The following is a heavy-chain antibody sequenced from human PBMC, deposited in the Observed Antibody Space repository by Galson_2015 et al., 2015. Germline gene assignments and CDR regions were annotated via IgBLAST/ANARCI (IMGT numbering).Heavy chain of an antibody. CDR3: ARELLLWFGESSFNPAGSAFDI. D-gene: IGHD3-10*01. V-gene: IGHV1-18*01. J-gene: IGHJ3*02. Sequence: SVKVSCKASGYIFNSYALTWVRQAPGQGLEWMGWISAYNGHTMYAQKFQGRVTMTTDTSTGTAYMELRSLSSADTAVYYCARELLLWFGESSFNPAGSAFDIWGQGTMATVSS. CDR2: ISAYNGHT. CDR1: GYIFNSYA.